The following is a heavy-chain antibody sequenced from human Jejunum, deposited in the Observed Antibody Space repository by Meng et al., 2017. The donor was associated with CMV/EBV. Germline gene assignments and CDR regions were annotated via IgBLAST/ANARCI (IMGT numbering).Heavy chain of an antibody. V-gene: IGHV2-5*02. D-gene: IGHD1-26*01. J-gene: IGHJ4*02. Sequence: QITLKESGPTLVKPTQTLTLTCSFSGFSPSTSGEGVGRIRQPPGKALEWLALIYRGDDKRYSPSLNSRLTIAKDTSKNEVVLTLTNMGPIDTGTYYCAHFVGGYYPSRPDYWGQGTLVTVSS. CDR3: AHFVGGYYPSRPDY. CDR2: IYRGDDK. CDR1: GFSPSTSGEG.